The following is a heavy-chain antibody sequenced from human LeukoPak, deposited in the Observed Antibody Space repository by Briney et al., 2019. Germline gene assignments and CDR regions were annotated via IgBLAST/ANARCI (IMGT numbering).Heavy chain of an antibody. CDR3: AREGVVPAATYYYYYMDV. CDR1: GFTFSSYS. Sequence: PGGSLRLSCAASGFTFSSYSMNWVRQAPGKGVEGVSYISSSSSTIYYADSVKGRVTISRDNAKNSLYLQMNSLRAEDTAVYYCAREGVVPAATYYYYYMDVWGKGTTVTVSS. D-gene: IGHD2-2*01. CDR2: ISSSSSTI. V-gene: IGHV3-48*04. J-gene: IGHJ6*03.